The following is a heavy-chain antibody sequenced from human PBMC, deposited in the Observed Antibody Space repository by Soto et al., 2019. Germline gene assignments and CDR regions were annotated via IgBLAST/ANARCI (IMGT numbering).Heavy chain of an antibody. V-gene: IGHV3-48*02. CDR2: ITSDGGVT. Sequence: EVQFVESGGGLVHPGGSLRLSCAASGFTFSDYSMNWVRQAPGKGLEWVSYITSDGGVTYYADSVKGRFSVSRDNDKKSLFLQMNSLRDEDTAVYYCARLPKGSTVTSWGQGTLVTVSS. CDR3: ARLPKGSTVTS. D-gene: IGHD4-17*01. J-gene: IGHJ4*02. CDR1: GFTFSDYS.